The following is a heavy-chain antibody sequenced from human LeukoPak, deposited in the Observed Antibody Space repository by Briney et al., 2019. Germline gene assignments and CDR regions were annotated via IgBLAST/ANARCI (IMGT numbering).Heavy chain of an antibody. J-gene: IGHJ5*02. V-gene: IGHV4-31*03. Sequence: ASETLSLTRTVSGGSISSGGYYWSWIRQHPGKGLEWIGYIYYSGSTYYNPSLKSRVTISVDTSKNQFSLKLSSVTAADTAVYYCARVPIVVVPAATENPRWFDPWGQGTLVTVSS. CDR2: IYYSGST. CDR1: GGSISSGGYY. D-gene: IGHD2-2*01. CDR3: ARVPIVVVPAATENPRWFDP.